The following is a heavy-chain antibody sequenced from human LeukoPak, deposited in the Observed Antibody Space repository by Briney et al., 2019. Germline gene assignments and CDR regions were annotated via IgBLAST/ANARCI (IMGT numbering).Heavy chain of an antibody. D-gene: IGHD3-10*01. CDR2: FDPEDGET. V-gene: IGHV1-24*01. CDR1: GYTLTELS. CDR3: VTLGWFGEAYGMDV. Sequence: GPSVTDSCKVSGYTLTELSIHWVRQAPGKGLEWMGGFDPEDGETIYAQKFQGRVTMTEDTSTDTAYMELSSLRSEDTAVYYCVTLGWFGEAYGMDVWGQGTTVTVSS. J-gene: IGHJ6*02.